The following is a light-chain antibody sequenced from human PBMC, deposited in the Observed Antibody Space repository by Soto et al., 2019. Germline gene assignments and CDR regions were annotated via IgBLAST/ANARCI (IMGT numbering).Light chain of an antibody. V-gene: IGKV3-20*01. J-gene: IGKJ4*01. Sequence: EIVLTQSPGTLSLSPGERATLSFRASQSVSSSYLAWYQQKPGQAPRLLIYGASSRATGIPDRFSGSGSGTDFTLTISSLQPEDFATYYCQQANSFPLTFGGGTKVDIK. CDR2: GAS. CDR1: QSVSSSY. CDR3: QQANSFPLT.